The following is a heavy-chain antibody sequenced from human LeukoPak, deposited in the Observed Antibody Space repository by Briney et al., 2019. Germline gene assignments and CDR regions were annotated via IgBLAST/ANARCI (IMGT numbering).Heavy chain of an antibody. Sequence: ASVKVSCKASGYTFTSYDINCVRQATGQGLEWMGWMNPNSGNTGYAQKFQGRVTMTRNTSISTAYMELSSLRSEDTAVYYCARTYYEVYGMDVWGQGTTVTVSS. CDR1: GYTFTSYD. J-gene: IGHJ6*02. CDR3: ARTYYEVYGMDV. CDR2: MNPNSGNT. D-gene: IGHD3-3*01. V-gene: IGHV1-8*01.